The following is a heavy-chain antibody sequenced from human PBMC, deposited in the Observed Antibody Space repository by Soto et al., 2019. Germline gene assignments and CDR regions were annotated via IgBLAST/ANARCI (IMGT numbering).Heavy chain of an antibody. V-gene: IGHV4-39*01. CDR1: GGSISSSSYY. Sequence: QLQLQESGPGLVKPSETLSLTCTLSGGSISSSSYYWGWIRQPPGKGLEWIGSIYYSGSTYYNPSLKSRVTISVDTSKNQFSLRLRSVTATDTAVYYCARHVSLSKGGYGSSPDFDYWGQGTLVTVSS. CDR3: ARHVSLSKGGYGSSPDFDY. J-gene: IGHJ4*02. D-gene: IGHD6-6*01. CDR2: IYYSGST.